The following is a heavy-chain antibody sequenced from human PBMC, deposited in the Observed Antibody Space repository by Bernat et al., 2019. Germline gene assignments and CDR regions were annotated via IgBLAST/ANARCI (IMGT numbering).Heavy chain of an antibody. CDR3: ARDVYYYDSSGYYYYYGMDV. CDR2: TRNKANSYTT. D-gene: IGHD3-22*01. Sequence: EVQLVESGGGLVQPGGSLRLSCAASGFTFSDHYMDWVRQAPGKGLEWVGRTRNKANSYTTEYAASVKGRFTISRDDSKNSLYLQMNSLKTEDMAVYYCARDVYYYDSSGYYYYYGMDVWGQGTTVTVSS. CDR1: GFTFSDHY. J-gene: IGHJ6*02. V-gene: IGHV3-72*01.